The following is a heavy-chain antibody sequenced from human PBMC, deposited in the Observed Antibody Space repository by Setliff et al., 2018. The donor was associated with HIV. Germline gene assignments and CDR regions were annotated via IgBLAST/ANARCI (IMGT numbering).Heavy chain of an antibody. CDR1: EYIFANYA. D-gene: IGHD5-18*01. J-gene: IGHJ4*02. CDR3: AKGGDRAMINFDH. CDR2: INAGNGNT. Sequence: ASVKVSCKASEYIFANYAMNWVRQAPGQSLEWMGWINAGNGNTKYSQKFQGRVTITRDTSANTAYMELSSLRSEDTAVYYCAKGGDRAMINFDHWGQGTLVTVSS. V-gene: IGHV1-3*01.